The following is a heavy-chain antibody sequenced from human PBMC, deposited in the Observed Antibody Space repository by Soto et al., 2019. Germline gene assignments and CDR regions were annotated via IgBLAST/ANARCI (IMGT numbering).Heavy chain of an antibody. CDR1: GGTFSSYT. CDR2: IIPILGIA. Sequence: QVQLVQSGAEVKKPGSSVKVSCKASGGTFSSYTISWVRQAPGQGLEWMGRIIPILGIANYAQKFQGRVTITADKSTSTAYMELSSLRSEDTAVYYCARDPVVRGVIPHYYYGMDVWGQGTTVTFSS. D-gene: IGHD3-10*01. V-gene: IGHV1-69*08. CDR3: ARDPVVRGVIPHYYYGMDV. J-gene: IGHJ6*02.